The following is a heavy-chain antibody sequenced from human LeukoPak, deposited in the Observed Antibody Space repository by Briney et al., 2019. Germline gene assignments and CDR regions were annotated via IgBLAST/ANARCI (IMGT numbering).Heavy chain of an antibody. D-gene: IGHD1-1*01. CDR2: INPDSGGT. V-gene: IGHV1-2*02. CDR3: ARSSGTYPDFDS. J-gene: IGHJ4*02. Sequence: GASVKVSCKASGYTFTAYYMHWVRQAPGQGLEWMGWINPDSGGTNYAQKFQGRVTMTRDTSINTAYMELSRLSSDDTAVYHCARSSGTYPDFDSWGQGTLVTVSS. CDR1: GYTFTAYY.